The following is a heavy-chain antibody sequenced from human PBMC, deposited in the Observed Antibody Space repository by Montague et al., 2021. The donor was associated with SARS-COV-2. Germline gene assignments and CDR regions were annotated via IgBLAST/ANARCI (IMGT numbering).Heavy chain of an antibody. V-gene: IGHV4-34*01. CDR2: INHSGSI. CDR1: GGSFSGYY. Sequence: SETLSLTCAVYGGSFSGYYWSWIRQPPGRGREWIGEINHSGSINYNPSLKSRVTISVDTSKNQFSLKLSSVTAADTAVYYCARVPDYYDSSGYYFDAFDIWGQGTMVTVSS. CDR3: ARVPDYYDSSGYYFDAFDI. D-gene: IGHD3-22*01. J-gene: IGHJ3*02.